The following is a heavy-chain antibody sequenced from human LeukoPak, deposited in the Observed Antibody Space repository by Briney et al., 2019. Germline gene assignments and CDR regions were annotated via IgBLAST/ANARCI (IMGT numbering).Heavy chain of an antibody. CDR3: ARGGTGDGNYFDN. V-gene: IGHV3-48*01. J-gene: IGHJ4*02. CDR1: GFTFSTYN. D-gene: IGHD7-27*01. CDR2: ISGSSNKI. Sequence: PGGSLRLSCAASGFTFSTYNMNWVRQAPGKGLEWLSYISGSSNKIYYADSVKGRFTVSRDNAKNSLYLQMDSLSADDAAVFYCARGGTGDGNYFDNWGQGTLVTVSS.